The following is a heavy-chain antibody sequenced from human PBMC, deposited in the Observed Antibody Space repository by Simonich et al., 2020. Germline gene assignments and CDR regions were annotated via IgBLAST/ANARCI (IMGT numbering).Heavy chain of an antibody. J-gene: IGHJ4*02. CDR3: ARASRGTWWYYYFDY. D-gene: IGHD2-15*01. Sequence: QVQLVQSGAEVKKPGASVKVSCKASGYTFTSYGISWVRQAPGQGLEWMGWIRAYNGNTNIAQKLQGRVTMTTDTSTSTAYMELRSLRSDDTAVYYCARASRGTWWYYYFDYWGQGTLVTVSS. V-gene: IGHV1-18*01. CDR1: GYTFTSYG. CDR2: IRAYNGNT.